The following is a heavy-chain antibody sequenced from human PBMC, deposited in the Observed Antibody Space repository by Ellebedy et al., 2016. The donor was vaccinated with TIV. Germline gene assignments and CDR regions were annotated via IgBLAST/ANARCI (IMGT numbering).Heavy chain of an antibody. D-gene: IGHD5-18*01. CDR2: ISSSSSTI. J-gene: IGHJ4*02. V-gene: IGHV3-48*02. Sequence: GESLKISCAASGFTFSSYSMNWVRQAPGKGLEWVSYISSSSSTIYYADSVKGRFTISRDNAKNSLYLQMNSLRDEDTAVYYCARDHRAHTAMVIGYWGQGTLVTVSS. CDR3: ARDHRAHTAMVIGY. CDR1: GFTFSSYS.